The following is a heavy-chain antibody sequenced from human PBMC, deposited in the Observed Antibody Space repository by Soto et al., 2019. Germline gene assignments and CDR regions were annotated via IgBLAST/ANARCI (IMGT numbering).Heavy chain of an antibody. Sequence: GASVKVSCKASGDTFSFHTINWVRQAPGLGLEWVGRINPIVSMSNYAQKFQGRVSMTADKSTSTAYMELRSLRSDDTAMYFCAASYGSGYRAFDYWGQGALVTVSS. J-gene: IGHJ4*02. CDR1: GDTFSFHT. D-gene: IGHD3-10*01. V-gene: IGHV1-69*02. CDR3: AASYGSGYRAFDY. CDR2: INPIVSMS.